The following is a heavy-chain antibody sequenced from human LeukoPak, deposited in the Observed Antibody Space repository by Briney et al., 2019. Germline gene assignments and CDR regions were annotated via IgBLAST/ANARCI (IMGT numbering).Heavy chain of an antibody. CDR1: GYTFTSYD. J-gene: IGHJ5*02. Sequence: ASVKVSCKASGYTFTSYDINWVRQATGQGLEWMGWMNPNSGNTGYAQKFQGRVTMTRNTSISTAYMELSSLRSEDTAVYYCASAPQKRRAARLCGFDPWGQGTLVTVSS. V-gene: IGHV1-8*01. D-gene: IGHD6-6*01. CDR2: MNPNSGNT. CDR3: ASAPQKRRAARLCGFDP.